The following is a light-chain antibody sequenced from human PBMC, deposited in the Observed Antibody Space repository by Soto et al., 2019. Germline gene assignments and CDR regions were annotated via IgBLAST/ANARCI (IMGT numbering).Light chain of an antibody. J-gene: IGKJ4*01. CDR2: GAS. Sequence: EIVMTQSPAPLSVSPGEGATLSCRASQSISSNFLAWYQQKPGQAPRLIIYGASTRATGIPDRFSGSGSGTDFTLTISSLEPEDFAVYYCQQYGSSPSTFGEGTNVDIK. CDR1: QSISSNF. V-gene: IGKV3-20*01. CDR3: QQYGSSPST.